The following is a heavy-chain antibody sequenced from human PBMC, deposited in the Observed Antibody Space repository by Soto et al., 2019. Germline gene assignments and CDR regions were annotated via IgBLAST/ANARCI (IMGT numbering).Heavy chain of an antibody. V-gene: IGHV3-15*01. CDR3: TTDPVGRHADK. CDR2: IKSQISGGTV. J-gene: IGHJ4*02. Sequence: EVQLVESGGGLVKPGGSLRLSCAASGITFETAWMSWVRQAPGKGLEWVGRIKSQISGGTVDYAAPVKGRFTISRDDSKNTLYLQMSSLKSVDTSVYLCTTDPVGRHADKWGQGTLVTVSS. CDR1: GITFETAW.